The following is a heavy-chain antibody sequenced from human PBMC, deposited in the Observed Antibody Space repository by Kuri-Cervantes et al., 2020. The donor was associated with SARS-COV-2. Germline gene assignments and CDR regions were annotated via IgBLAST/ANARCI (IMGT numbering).Heavy chain of an antibody. CDR1: GGSISSADYY. V-gene: IGHV4-30-4*01. CDR3: ASRPGGLPYYYYGMDV. D-gene: IGHD5-18*01. J-gene: IGHJ6*02. CDR2: IYYSGST. Sequence: LRLPCTVSGGSISSADYYWSWIRQPPGKGLEWIGYIYYSGSTYYNPSLKSRITISVDTSKNQFSLRLSSVTAADTAVYYCASRPGGLPYYYYGMDVWGQGTTVTVSS.